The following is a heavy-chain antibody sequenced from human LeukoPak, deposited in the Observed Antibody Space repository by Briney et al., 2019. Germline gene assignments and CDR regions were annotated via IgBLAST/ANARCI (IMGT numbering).Heavy chain of an antibody. J-gene: IGHJ4*02. CDR3: ARTAGYSSGWYALQYYFGY. Sequence: ASVKVSCKASGYTFTSYGISWVRQAPGQGLEWMGWIIAYNGNTNYAQKLQGRVTMTTDTSTSTAYMELRSLRSDDTAVYYCARTAGYSSGWYALQYYFGYWGQGTLVTVSS. D-gene: IGHD6-19*01. V-gene: IGHV1-18*01. CDR1: GYTFTSYG. CDR2: IIAYNGNT.